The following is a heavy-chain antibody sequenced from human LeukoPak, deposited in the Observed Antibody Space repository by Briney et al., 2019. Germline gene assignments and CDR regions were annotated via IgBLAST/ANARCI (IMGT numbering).Heavy chain of an antibody. CDR3: ARDHYGDYVSAFDI. D-gene: IGHD4-17*01. CDR1: GFTVSSNY. Sequence: PGGSLRLSCAASGFTVSSNYMSWVRKAPGEGLEWVAVIYSGGSTYYADSVKGRFTISRDNSKNTLYLQMNSLSAEDTAVYYCARDHYGDYVSAFDIWGQGTMVTVSS. CDR2: IYSGGST. J-gene: IGHJ3*02. V-gene: IGHV3-66*01.